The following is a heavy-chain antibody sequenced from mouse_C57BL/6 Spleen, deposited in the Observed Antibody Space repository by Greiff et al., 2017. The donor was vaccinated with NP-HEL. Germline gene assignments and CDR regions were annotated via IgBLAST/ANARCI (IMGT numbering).Heavy chain of an antibody. J-gene: IGHJ4*01. CDR1: GYAFSSSW. V-gene: IGHV1-82*01. CDR3: ERSDKAMDY. CDR2: IYPGDGDT. Sequence: VQLQQSGPELVKPGASVKISCKASGYAFSSSWMNWVKQRPGKGLEWIGRIYPGDGDTNYNGKFKGKATLTADKSSSTAYMQLSSRTSEDSAVYVWERSDKAMDYWGQGTSVTVSS.